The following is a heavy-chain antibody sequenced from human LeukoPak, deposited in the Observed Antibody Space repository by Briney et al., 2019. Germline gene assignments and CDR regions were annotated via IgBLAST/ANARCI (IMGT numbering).Heavy chain of an antibody. CDR3: ARAPLYCSGGSCYGHYFDY. D-gene: IGHD2-15*01. CDR2: IIPILGIA. CDR1: GGTFSSYT. J-gene: IGHJ4*02. Sequence: ASVKVSCKASGGTFSSYTISWVRQAPGQGLEWMGRIIPILGIANYAQKFQGRVTITADKSTSTAYMELSSLRSEDTDVYYCARAPLYCSGGSCYGHYFDYWGQGTLVTVSS. V-gene: IGHV1-69*02.